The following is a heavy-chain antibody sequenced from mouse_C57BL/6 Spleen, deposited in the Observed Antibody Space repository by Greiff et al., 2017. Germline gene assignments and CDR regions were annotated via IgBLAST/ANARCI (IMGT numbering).Heavy chain of an antibody. D-gene: IGHD3-3*01. V-gene: IGHV1-54*01. CDR3: ARAGTPYYAMDY. CDR2: INPGSGGT. CDR1: GYAFTNYL. Sequence: QVQLKESGAELVRPGTSVKVSCKASGYAFTNYLIEWVKQRPGQGLEWIGVINPGSGGTNYNEKFKGKATLTADKSSSTAYMQLSSLTSEDSAVYFCARAGTPYYAMDYWGQGTSVTVSS. J-gene: IGHJ4*01.